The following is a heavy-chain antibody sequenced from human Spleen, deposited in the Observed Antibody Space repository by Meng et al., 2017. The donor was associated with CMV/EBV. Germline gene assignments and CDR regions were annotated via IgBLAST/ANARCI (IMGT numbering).Heavy chain of an antibody. CDR3: ARVSQFWRGYYTDY. D-gene: IGHD3-3*01. Sequence: GESLKISCAAPGFTFSDYAMHWVRQAPGKGLEWVAGLSYDGINEYYADSVRGRFTISRDNSKNTLYLQMNSLRVEDTAVYYCARVSQFWRGYYTDYWGQGTLVTVSS. CDR2: LSYDGINE. V-gene: IGHV3-30*03. J-gene: IGHJ4*02. CDR1: GFTFSDYA.